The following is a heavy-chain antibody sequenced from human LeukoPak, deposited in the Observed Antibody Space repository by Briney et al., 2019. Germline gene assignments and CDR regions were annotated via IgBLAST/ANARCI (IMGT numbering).Heavy chain of an antibody. CDR3: ARRSAAKDAFDI. D-gene: IGHD6-25*01. J-gene: IGHJ3*02. CDR1: GFTFSSYG. CDR2: IRYDGSNK. V-gene: IGHV3-30*02. Sequence: SGGSLRLSCAASGFTFSSYGMHWVRQAPGKGLEWVAFIRYDGSNKYYADSVKGRFTISRDNSKNTLYLQMNSLRAEDTAVYYCARRSAAKDAFDIWGQGTMVTVSS.